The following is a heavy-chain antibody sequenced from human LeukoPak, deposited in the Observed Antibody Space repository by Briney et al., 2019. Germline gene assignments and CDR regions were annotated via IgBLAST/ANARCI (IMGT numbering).Heavy chain of an antibody. Sequence: GGSLRLSCAASGFTLSDYWMHWVRQVPGKGLMWISRFTNDGSGAGYADSVMGRFIISRDDTKNTLYLQMNSLRAEDTAVYYCASSGYGHFYYDCWGQGAVVTVSS. CDR1: GFTLSDYW. V-gene: IGHV3-74*01. J-gene: IGHJ4*02. CDR2: FTNDGSGA. D-gene: IGHD3-10*01. CDR3: ASSGYGHFYYDC.